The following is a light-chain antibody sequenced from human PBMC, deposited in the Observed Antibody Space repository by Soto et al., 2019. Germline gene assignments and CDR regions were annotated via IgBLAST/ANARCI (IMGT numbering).Light chain of an antibody. CDR2: GNN. CDR3: QSYDSSLSAHV. CDR1: SSNIGAGYD. V-gene: IGLV1-40*01. J-gene: IGLJ1*01. Sequence: QSVLTQPPSVSGAPGQRVTISCTGSSSNIGAGYDVHWYQQLPGTAPKLLIYGNNNRPSGVPDRFSGSKSDTSASLAITELQAEDEADYYCQSYDSSLSAHVFGPGTKLTVL.